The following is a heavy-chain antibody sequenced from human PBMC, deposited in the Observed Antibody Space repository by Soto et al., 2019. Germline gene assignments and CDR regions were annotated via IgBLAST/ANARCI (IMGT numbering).Heavy chain of an antibody. Sequence: WVRQSPSRGLEWLGRTYYRSKWSTDYAVSLKGRITVKPDTSKNQFSLQLNSVTPEDTAVYYCARALAGSYDYWGQGTLVTVSS. CDR2: TYYRSKWST. V-gene: IGHV6-1*01. D-gene: IGHD1-26*01. CDR3: ARALAGSYDY. J-gene: IGHJ4*02.